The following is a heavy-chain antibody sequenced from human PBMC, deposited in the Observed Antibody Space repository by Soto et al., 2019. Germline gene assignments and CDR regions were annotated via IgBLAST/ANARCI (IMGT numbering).Heavy chain of an antibody. CDR2: INHSGST. J-gene: IGHJ4*02. CDR1: GGSFSGYY. D-gene: IGHD3-3*01. CDR3: ARENAYYDFWSGYNFDY. V-gene: IGHV4-34*01. Sequence: PSETLSLTCAVYGGSFSGYYWSWIRQPPGKGLEWIGEINHSGSTNYNPSLKSRVTISVDTSKNQFSLKLSSVTAADTAVYYCARENAYYDFWSGYNFDYWGQGTLVTVSS.